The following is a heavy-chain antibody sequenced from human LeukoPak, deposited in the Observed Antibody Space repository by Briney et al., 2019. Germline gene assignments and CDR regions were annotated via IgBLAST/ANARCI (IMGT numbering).Heavy chain of an antibody. Sequence: NSSETLSLTCTVSGGSISSSSYYWGWIRQPPGKGLEWIGSIYYSGSTYYNPSLKSRVTTSVDTSKNQFSLKLSSVTAADTAVYYCARRQDTAMVAFDYWGQGTLVTVSS. CDR3: ARRQDTAMVAFDY. CDR1: GGSISSSSYY. J-gene: IGHJ4*02. D-gene: IGHD5-18*01. CDR2: IYYSGST. V-gene: IGHV4-39*01.